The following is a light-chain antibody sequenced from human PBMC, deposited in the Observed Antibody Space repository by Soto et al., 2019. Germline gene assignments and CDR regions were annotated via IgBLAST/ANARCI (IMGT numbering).Light chain of an antibody. Sequence: QSALTQPRSVSGSPGQSVAISCTGSRSDVGGYKYVSWYQQFPGKAPKLIIYDVSRRPSGVPDRFSGSKSGNTASLTISGLQGEDEGDYYCCSYGGGRTPLGFGGGTKLTVL. CDR2: DVS. J-gene: IGLJ2*01. CDR1: RSDVGGYKY. CDR3: CSYGGGRTPLG. V-gene: IGLV2-11*01.